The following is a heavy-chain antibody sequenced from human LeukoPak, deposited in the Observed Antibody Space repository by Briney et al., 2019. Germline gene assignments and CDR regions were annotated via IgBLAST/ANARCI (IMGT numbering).Heavy chain of an antibody. V-gene: IGHV3-7*01. CDR2: INQDGSKK. Sequence: GGSLRFSCAASECTFSSYWMSWVRQAPGKGLEWVANINQDGSKKYSVDSVKGRFTISRDNAKNSLYLQMNSLRAEDTAVYYCAGTWSLYDAFDIWGQGTMVTVSS. D-gene: IGHD6-13*01. J-gene: IGHJ3*02. CDR3: AGTWSLYDAFDI. CDR1: ECTFSSYW.